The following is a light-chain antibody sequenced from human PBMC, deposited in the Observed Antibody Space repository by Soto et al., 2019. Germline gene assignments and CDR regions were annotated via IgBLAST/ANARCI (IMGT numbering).Light chain of an antibody. CDR1: QGISNY. CDR2: AAS. V-gene: IGKV1-27*01. J-gene: IGKJ1*01. CDR3: QKYNSAPRT. Sequence: DIHITHSASSLSASVGDRVTITCRASQGISNYLAWYQQKPGKVPKLLIYAASTLQSGVPSRFNGSGSGTDFTLTISSLQPEDVATYYCQKYNSAPRTFGQGTKVDIK.